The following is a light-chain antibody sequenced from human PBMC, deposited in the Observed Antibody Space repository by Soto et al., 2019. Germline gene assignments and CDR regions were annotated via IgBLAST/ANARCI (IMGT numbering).Light chain of an antibody. V-gene: IGKV3-15*01. CDR1: QSVSSN. Sequence: EIVMTQSPATLSVSPGDRVTLSCRASQSVSSNLAWYHQKPGQSPRLLLHGASTRATGIPARFSGSGSGTEFTLTISSLQSEDFEVYYCQQYNDWPLTFGQGTKVAIK. CDR3: QQYNDWPLT. CDR2: GAS. J-gene: IGKJ1*01.